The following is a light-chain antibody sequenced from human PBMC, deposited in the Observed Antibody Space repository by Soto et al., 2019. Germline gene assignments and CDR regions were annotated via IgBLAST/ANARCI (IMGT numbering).Light chain of an antibody. V-gene: IGKV1-9*01. Sequence: DIQLTQSPSFLSASVGDRVTITCRASQGISSYLAWYQQKPGKAPKLLIYAASTLQSGVPSRFSGSGSGTEFTLTISSLQPEDCATYYCQPLNSYFRVTFVGGNKGDIK. CDR1: QGISSY. CDR2: AAS. J-gene: IGKJ4*01. CDR3: QPLNSYFRVT.